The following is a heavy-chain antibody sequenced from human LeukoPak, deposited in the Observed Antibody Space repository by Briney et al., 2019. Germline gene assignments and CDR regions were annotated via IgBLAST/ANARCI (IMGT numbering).Heavy chain of an antibody. CDR1: GYLFISYG. J-gene: IGHJ3*01. D-gene: IGHD3-10*01. V-gene: IGHV1-18*01. CDR3: AKDLYSSSSGSEVFDF. Sequence: GASVKVSCKTSGYLFISYGINWVRQAPGQGLEWVGWISGHTGQANYAQRFQGRVTMTSDISTTTAYMELTGLRYNDTAVYFCAKDLYSSSSGSEVFDFWGQGTRVTVSS. CDR2: ISGHTGQA.